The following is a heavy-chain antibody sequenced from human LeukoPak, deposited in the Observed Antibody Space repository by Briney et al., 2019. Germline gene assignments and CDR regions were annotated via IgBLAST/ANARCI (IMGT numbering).Heavy chain of an antibody. J-gene: IGHJ4*02. V-gene: IGHV3-7*05. CDR1: TFTLNNYW. CDR2: IKQDGSEK. D-gene: IGHD6-13*01. Sequence: PGGSLRLSCTASTFTLNNYWMSWVRQAPGKGLEWVANIKQDGSEKYYVDSVKGRLTISRDNAKNSLYLQMNSLGAEDTAVYYCASRAGYTGSWSAFDYWGQGTLVTVSS. CDR3: ASRAGYTGSWSAFDY.